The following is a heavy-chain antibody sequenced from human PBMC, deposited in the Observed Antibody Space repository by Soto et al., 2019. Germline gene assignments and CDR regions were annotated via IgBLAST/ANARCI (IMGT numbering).Heavy chain of an antibody. D-gene: IGHD6-19*01. V-gene: IGHV1-46*01. Sequence: ASVKVSCKASGYIFTSYYIHWVRQAPGQGLEWMGWINPFDGSRMFAQSFQGRVTMTRDTSTSTAYMELSSLRSEDTAVYYCASGYSSGWYLRYFDYWGQGTLVTVSS. CDR2: INPFDGSR. CDR3: ASGYSSGWYLRYFDY. J-gene: IGHJ4*02. CDR1: GYIFTSYY.